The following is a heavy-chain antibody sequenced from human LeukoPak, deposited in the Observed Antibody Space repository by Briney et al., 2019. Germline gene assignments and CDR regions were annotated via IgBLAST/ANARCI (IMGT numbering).Heavy chain of an antibody. Sequence: GASVKVSCKASGYTFTGYYMHWVRQAPGQGLEWMGRINPNSGGTNYAQKFQGRVTMTRDTSISTAYMELSRLRSEDTAVYYCARETYSGSGSYYGVVDYWGQGTLVTVSS. J-gene: IGHJ4*02. V-gene: IGHV1-2*06. CDR2: INPNSGGT. CDR3: ARETYSGSGSYYGVVDY. D-gene: IGHD1-26*01. CDR1: GYTFTGYY.